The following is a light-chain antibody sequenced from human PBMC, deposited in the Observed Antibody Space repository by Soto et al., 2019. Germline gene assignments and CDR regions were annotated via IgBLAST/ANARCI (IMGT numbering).Light chain of an antibody. Sequence: HSALTQPASVSGSPGQSITISCTGTSSDVGGYNYVSWYQQHPGKAPKLMIYEVSNRPSGVSNRFSGSKSGNTASLTISGLQAEDEADYYCSSYTSSSIPYVFGTGTKLTVL. CDR3: SSYTSSSIPYV. CDR2: EVS. CDR1: SSDVGGYNY. J-gene: IGLJ1*01. V-gene: IGLV2-14*01.